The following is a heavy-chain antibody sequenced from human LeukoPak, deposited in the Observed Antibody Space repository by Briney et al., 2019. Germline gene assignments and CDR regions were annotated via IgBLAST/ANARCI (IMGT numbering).Heavy chain of an antibody. Sequence: GGSLRLSCAASGFTFSNYAMSWVRQAPGKGLQWVSTISGSGSTTYYADSVKGRFTVSRDNSKNTLYLQMNSLRAEDTAVYYCAKVPINRIVVVVAATLYYFDYWGQGTLVTVSS. J-gene: IGHJ4*02. CDR3: AKVPINRIVVVVAATLYYFDY. CDR2: ISGSGSTT. CDR1: GFTFSNYA. V-gene: IGHV3-23*01. D-gene: IGHD2-15*01.